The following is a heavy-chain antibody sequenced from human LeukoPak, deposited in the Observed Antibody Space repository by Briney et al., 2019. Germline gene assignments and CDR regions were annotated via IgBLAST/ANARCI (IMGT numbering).Heavy chain of an antibody. D-gene: IGHD3-10*01. CDR2: INPNSGGT. J-gene: IGHJ4*02. CDR3: ARGAGITMVRGVPFDY. CDR1: GYTFTGYY. V-gene: IGHV1-2*02. Sequence: ASVKVSCKASGYTFTGYYMHWVRQAPGQGLEWMGWINPNSGGTNYAQKFQGRVTMTRDTSISTAYMELSRLRSDDTAVYYCARGAGITMVRGVPFDYWGQGTLVTVSS.